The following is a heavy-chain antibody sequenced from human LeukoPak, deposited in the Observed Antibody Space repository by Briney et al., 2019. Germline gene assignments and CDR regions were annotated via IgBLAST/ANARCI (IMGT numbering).Heavy chain of an antibody. CDR2: IYPGDSDT. CDR3: ARLYRSSWYEGVFDY. J-gene: IGHJ4*02. Sequence: GESLKISCKGSGYSFTSYWIGWVRPMPGKGLEWMGIIYPGDSDTRYSPSFQGHVTISAGKSISTAYLQWSSLKASDTAMYYCARLYRSSWYEGVFDYWGQGTLVTVSS. V-gene: IGHV5-51*01. CDR1: GYSFTSYW. D-gene: IGHD6-13*01.